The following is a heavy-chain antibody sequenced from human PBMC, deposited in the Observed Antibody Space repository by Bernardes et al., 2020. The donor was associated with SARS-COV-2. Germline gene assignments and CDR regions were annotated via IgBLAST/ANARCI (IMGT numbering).Heavy chain of an antibody. J-gene: IGHJ6*03. D-gene: IGHD3-16*02. CDR3: ARSRRGVIARYYYMDV. V-gene: IGHV4-34*01. CDR1: GGSFSGYY. CDR2: INHSGST. Sequence: SETLSLTCAVYGGSFSGYYWSWIRQPPGKGLAWIGEINHSGSTNYNPSLKSRVTISVDTSKNQFSLKLSSVTAADTAVYYCARSRRGVIARYYYMDVWGKGTTVTVSS.